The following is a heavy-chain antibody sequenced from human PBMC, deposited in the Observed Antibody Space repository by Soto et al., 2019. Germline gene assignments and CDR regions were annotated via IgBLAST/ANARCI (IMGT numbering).Heavy chain of an antibody. CDR1: GGSISSGDYY. V-gene: IGHV4-30-4*01. J-gene: IGHJ6*02. CDR3: ARAVAARDYYYGMDV. D-gene: IGHD6-6*01. CDR2: IYYSGST. Sequence: KTSETLSLTCTVSGGSISSGDYYWSWIRQPPGKGLEWIGYIYYSGSTYYNPSLKSRVTISVDTSKNQFSLKLSSVTAADTAVYYCARAVAARDYYYGMDVWGQGTTVTVSS.